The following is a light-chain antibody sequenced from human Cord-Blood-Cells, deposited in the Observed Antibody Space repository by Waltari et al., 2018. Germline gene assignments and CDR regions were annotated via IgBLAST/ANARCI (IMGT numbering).Light chain of an antibody. Sequence: DIVMTQSPDSLAVSLGERATINCKSSQSVLYSSNNKNYLAWYQQKPGQPPKLLIYWASTQESGVADRFSGSGYGTDFPLTISSLQAEDVAVYYCQQYYSTPWTFGQGTKVEIK. CDR1: QSVLYSSNNKNY. CDR2: WAS. CDR3: QQYYSTPWT. J-gene: IGKJ1*01. V-gene: IGKV4-1*01.